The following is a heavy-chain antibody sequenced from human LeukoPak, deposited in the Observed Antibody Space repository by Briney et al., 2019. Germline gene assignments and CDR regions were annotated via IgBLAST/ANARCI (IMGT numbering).Heavy chain of an antibody. D-gene: IGHD3-22*01. Sequence: ASVKVSCKASGYTFTGYYMHWVRQAPGQGLEWMGWINPNSGGTNYAQKFQGRVTMTRDTSISTAYMELSRLRSDDTAVYYCAREGSDYDSSGGGFDYWGQGTLVTVSS. CDR1: GYTFTGYY. V-gene: IGHV1-2*02. CDR2: INPNSGGT. CDR3: AREGSDYDSSGGGFDY. J-gene: IGHJ4*02.